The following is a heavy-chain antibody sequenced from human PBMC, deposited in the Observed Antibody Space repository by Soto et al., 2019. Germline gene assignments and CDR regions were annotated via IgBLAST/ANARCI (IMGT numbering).Heavy chain of an antibody. CDR1: GYTFTGYY. CDR2: INPNSGGT. D-gene: IGHD5-12*01. Sequence: ASVKVSCKASGYTFTGYYMHWVRQAPGQGLEWMGWINPNSGGTNYAQKFQGRVTMTRDTSISTAYMGLSRLRSDDTAVYYCARDRRIYSGYDSFDYWGQGTLVTVSS. V-gene: IGHV1-2*02. CDR3: ARDRRIYSGYDSFDY. J-gene: IGHJ4*02.